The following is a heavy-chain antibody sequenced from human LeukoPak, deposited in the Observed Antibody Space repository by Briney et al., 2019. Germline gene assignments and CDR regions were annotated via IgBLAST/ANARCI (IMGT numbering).Heavy chain of an antibody. CDR3: ARDGGGRITMVRGVIIGDAFDI. V-gene: IGHV1-2*04. D-gene: IGHD3-10*01. Sequence: ASVKVCCKASEYTFTGYFMHWVGQAPGQGLEWMGWINPNSGGTNYAQKFQGWVTMTRDTSISTAYMELSRLRSDDTAVYYCARDGGGRITMVRGVIIGDAFDIWGQGTMVTVSS. CDR2: INPNSGGT. CDR1: EYTFTGYF. J-gene: IGHJ3*02.